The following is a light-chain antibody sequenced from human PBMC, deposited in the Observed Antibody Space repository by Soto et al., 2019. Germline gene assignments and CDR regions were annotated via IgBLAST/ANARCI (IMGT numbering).Light chain of an antibody. CDR3: QQLDSMPIT. CDR2: IAS. J-gene: IGKJ5*01. V-gene: IGKV1-9*01. CDR1: QGIRSY. Sequence: IQLTQSPSSLSASVGDRVAITCRASQGIRSYLVWYQQKPGEAPKLLISIASILQSGVPSRFSGSGSGTDFVLTISSLQPEDSATYYCQQLDSMPITFGQGTRLEIK.